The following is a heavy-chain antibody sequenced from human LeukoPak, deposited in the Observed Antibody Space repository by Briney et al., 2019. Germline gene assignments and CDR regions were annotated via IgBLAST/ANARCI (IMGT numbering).Heavy chain of an antibody. D-gene: IGHD3-10*01. CDR3: AREMYGSGSYYTDY. CDR2: ISYSGST. J-gene: IGHJ4*02. Sequence: SETLSLTCTVSGGSISDDYWSWIRQPPGKGLEWIGYISYSGSTNYNPSLKSRVTISLDTSKNQFSLKLSSVTAADTAVYFCAREMYGSGSYYTDYWGQGTLVTVSS. CDR1: GGSISDDY. V-gene: IGHV4-59*01.